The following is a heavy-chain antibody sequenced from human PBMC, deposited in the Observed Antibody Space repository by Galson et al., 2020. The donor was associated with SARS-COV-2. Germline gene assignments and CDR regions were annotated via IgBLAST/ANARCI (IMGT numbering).Heavy chain of an antibody. V-gene: IGHV3-30-3*01. Sequence: TGGSLRLSCAASGFTFSNYAMNWVRQAPGKGLEWVTVISFDGSTKYYIDSVKGRFTISRDNAKNTLNLQMDSLRVEDTAVYYCATNLPSGEYYVDFGYWGQGTLVSVSS. J-gene: IGHJ4*02. CDR1: GFTFSNYA. CDR2: ISFDGSTK. CDR3: ATNLPSGEYYVDFGY. D-gene: IGHD3-22*01.